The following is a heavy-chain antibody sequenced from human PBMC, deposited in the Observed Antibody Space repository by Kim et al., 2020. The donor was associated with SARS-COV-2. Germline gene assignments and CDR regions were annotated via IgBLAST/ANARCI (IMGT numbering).Heavy chain of an antibody. D-gene: IGHD3-10*01. CDR3: IRGGLWFGGLFSF. Sequence: GGSLRLSCAASGFTFSGSAMHWVRQASGKGLEWVGRIRSKANSYATAYAASVKGRFTITRDDSKNTAYLQMNSLKTEDTAVYYCIRGGLWFGGLFSFWGQGTLVTVSS. CDR1: GFTFSGSA. CDR2: IRSKANSYAT. V-gene: IGHV3-73*01. J-gene: IGHJ4*02.